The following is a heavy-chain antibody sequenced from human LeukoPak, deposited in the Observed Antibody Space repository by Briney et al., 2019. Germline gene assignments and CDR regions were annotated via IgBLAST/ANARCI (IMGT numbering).Heavy chain of an antibody. V-gene: IGHV3-53*01. Sequence: HPGGSLRLSCAASGFTVSSNYMSWVRQAPGKGLEWVSVIYSGGSTYYADSVKGRFTISRDNSKNTLYLQMNSLRAEDTAVYYCASYPLGWTHYYYYGMDVWGQGTTVTVSS. J-gene: IGHJ6*02. CDR3: ASYPLGWTHYYYYGMDV. CDR2: IYSGGST. CDR1: GFTVSSNY. D-gene: IGHD2-21*01.